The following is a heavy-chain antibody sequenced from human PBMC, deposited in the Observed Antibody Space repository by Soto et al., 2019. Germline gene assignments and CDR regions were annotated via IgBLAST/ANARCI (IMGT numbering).Heavy chain of an antibody. V-gene: IGHV1-69*13. Sequence: SVKVSCKASGGTFSSYAISWVRQAPGQGLEWMGGIIPIFGTANYTQKFQGRVTITADESTSTAYMELSSLRSEDTAVYYCARDRAKGGGSAGFDYWGQGTLVTVSS. CDR3: ARDRAKGGGSAGFDY. J-gene: IGHJ4*02. CDR2: IIPIFGTA. CDR1: GGTFSSYA. D-gene: IGHD1-26*01.